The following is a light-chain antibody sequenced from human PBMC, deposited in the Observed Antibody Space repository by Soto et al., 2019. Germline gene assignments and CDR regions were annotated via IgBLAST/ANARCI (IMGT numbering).Light chain of an antibody. J-gene: IGKJ4*01. CDR2: DAS. CDR3: QQYDNLPLT. V-gene: IGKV1-33*01. CDR1: QDISNY. Sequence: DIQMTQSPSSLSASVGDRVTITCQASQDISNYLNWYQQKPGKAPKLLIYDASNLETGDPSRFSGSGSGTDFTFTSSSRQPEDIATYYCQQYDNLPLTFGGGTKVEIK.